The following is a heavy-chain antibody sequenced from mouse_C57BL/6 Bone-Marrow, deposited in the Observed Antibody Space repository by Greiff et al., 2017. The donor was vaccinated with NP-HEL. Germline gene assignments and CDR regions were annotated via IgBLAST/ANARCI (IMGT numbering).Heavy chain of an antibody. D-gene: IGHD1-1*02. CDR3: AREGLGGYFFDY. Sequence: VQLQQPGAELVRPGSSVKLSCKASGYTFTSYWMHWVKQRPIQGLEWIGNIDPSDSENNYNQKFKDKATLTVDKSSSTAYMQLSSLTSEDSAVYYCAREGLGGYFFDYWGQGTTLTVSS. CDR2: IDPSDSEN. CDR1: GYTFTSYW. J-gene: IGHJ2*01. V-gene: IGHV1-52*01.